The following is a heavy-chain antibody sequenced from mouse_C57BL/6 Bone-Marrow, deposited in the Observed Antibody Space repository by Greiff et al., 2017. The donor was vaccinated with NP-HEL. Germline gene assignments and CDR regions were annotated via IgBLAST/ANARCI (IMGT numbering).Heavy chain of an antibody. Sequence: EVKLMESGGGLVQPGESLKLSCESNEYEFPSHDMSWVRKTPEKRLELVAAINSDGGSTYYPDTMERRFIISRDNTKKTLYLQMSSLRSEDTALYYCARHDYGSRGWYFDVWGTGTTVTVSS. V-gene: IGHV5-2*01. D-gene: IGHD1-1*01. CDR3: ARHDYGSRGWYFDV. J-gene: IGHJ1*03. CDR1: EYEFPSHD. CDR2: INSDGGST.